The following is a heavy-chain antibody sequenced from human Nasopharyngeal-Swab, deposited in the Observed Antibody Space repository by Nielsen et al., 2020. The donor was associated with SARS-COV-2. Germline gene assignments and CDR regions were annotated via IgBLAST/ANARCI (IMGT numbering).Heavy chain of an antibody. CDR1: GFTFSDYY. V-gene: IGHV3-11*04. J-gene: IGHJ4*02. CDR2: ISGGGGTI. Sequence: GGSLRLSCAASGFTFSDYYMSWIRQAPGKGLEYISYISGGGGTIYYGDSMKGRFTISRDNAKNSLYLQMNSLRAEDTAVYYCARDRANWDFDYWGQGTLVTVSS. CDR3: ARDRANWDFDY. D-gene: IGHD7-27*01.